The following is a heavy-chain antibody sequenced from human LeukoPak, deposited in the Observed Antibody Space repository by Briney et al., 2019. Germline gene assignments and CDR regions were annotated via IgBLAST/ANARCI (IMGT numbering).Heavy chain of an antibody. D-gene: IGHD6-13*01. CDR1: GGSFSGYY. V-gene: IGHV4-34*01. Sequence: SETLSLTCAVYGGSFSGYYWSWIRQPPGKGLEWIGEINHSGSTNYNPSLKSRVTMSVDTSQNQFSLKLSSVTAADTAVYYCARDKAQSRSIAAAGIGLSAFDIWGQGTMVTVSS. CDR3: ARDKAQSRSIAAAGIGLSAFDI. J-gene: IGHJ3*02. CDR2: INHSGST.